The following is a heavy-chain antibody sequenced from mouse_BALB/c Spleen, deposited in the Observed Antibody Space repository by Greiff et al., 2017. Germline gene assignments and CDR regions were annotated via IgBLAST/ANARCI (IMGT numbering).Heavy chain of an antibody. Sequence: QVQLQQSGPELVKPGASVRISCKASGYTFTSYYIHWVKQRPGQGLEWIGWIYPGNVNTKYNEKFKGKATLTADKSSSTAYMQLSSLTSEDSAVYFCARFQYSYAMDYWGQGTSVTVSS. V-gene: IGHV1S56*01. CDR1: GYTFTSYY. J-gene: IGHJ4*01. CDR3: ARFQYSYAMDY. D-gene: IGHD5-1*01. CDR2: IYPGNVNT.